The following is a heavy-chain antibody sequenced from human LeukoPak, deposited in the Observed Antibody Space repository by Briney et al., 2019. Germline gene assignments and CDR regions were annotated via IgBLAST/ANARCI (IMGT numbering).Heavy chain of an antibody. J-gene: IGHJ4*02. D-gene: IGHD6-19*01. V-gene: IGHV4-59*01. Sequence: PSETLSLTCTVSGGSISSYYWSWIRQPPGKGLEWIGYIYYSGSTNYNPSLKSRVTISVDTSKNQFSLKLSSVTAADTAVYYCAGVRVAGKGVFDYWGQGTLVTVSS. CDR3: AGVRVAGKGVFDY. CDR1: GGSISSYY. CDR2: IYYSGST.